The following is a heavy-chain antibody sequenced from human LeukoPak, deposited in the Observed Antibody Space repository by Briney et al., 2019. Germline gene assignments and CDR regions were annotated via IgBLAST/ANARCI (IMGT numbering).Heavy chain of an antibody. J-gene: IGHJ5*02. V-gene: IGHV3-9*01. CDR3: ALSSGWYTRWFDP. CDR1: GFTFDDYA. D-gene: IGHD6-19*01. CDR2: ISWNSGSI. Sequence: HPGGSLRLSCAASGFTFDDYAMHWVRQAPGKGLEWVSGISWNSGSIGYADSVKGRFTISRDNAKNSLYLQMNSLRAEDTALYYCALSSGWYTRWFDPWGQGTLVTVSS.